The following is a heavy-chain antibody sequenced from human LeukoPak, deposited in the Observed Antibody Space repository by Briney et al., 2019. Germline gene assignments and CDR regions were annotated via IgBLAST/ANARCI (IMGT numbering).Heavy chain of an antibody. J-gene: IGHJ4*02. CDR1: GYTFTGYY. Sequence: ASVKLSCKASGYTFTGYYMHWVRQARGQGLECMGRMNTNSGGTNYEQKFQGRVTMTRDTANSTDYMQLSRLTADDTAVYYCARDIPTAMVPHFFHYWGQGTLVTVSS. CDR2: MNTNSGGT. CDR3: ARDIPTAMVPHFFHY. D-gene: IGHD5-18*01. V-gene: IGHV1-2*06.